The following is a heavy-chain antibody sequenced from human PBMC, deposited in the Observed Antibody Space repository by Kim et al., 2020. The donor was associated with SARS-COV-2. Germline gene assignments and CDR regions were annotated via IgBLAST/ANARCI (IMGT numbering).Heavy chain of an antibody. CDR3: TTDLTADSGIVVAYYYYGMDV. J-gene: IGHJ6*02. D-gene: IGHD3-22*01. CDR1: GFTFSNAW. Sequence: GGSLRLSCAASGFTFSNAWMSWVRQAPGKGLEWVGRIKSKTDGGTTDYAAPVKGRFTISRDDSKNTLYLQMNSLKTEDTAVYYCTTDLTADSGIVVAYYYYGMDVWGQGTTVTVSS. CDR2: IKSKTDGGTT. V-gene: IGHV3-15*01.